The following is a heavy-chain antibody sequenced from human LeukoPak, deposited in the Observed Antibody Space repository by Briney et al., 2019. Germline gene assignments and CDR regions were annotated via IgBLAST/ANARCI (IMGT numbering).Heavy chain of an antibody. CDR3: ARLTFGGVIVTYYYYMDV. D-gene: IGHD3-16*02. CDR1: GGSITSSNFH. V-gene: IGHV4-39*01. Sequence: SETLSLTCSVSGGSITSSNFHWGWIRQPPGKGLEWIGNFYDGGNTYYKPSLKSRVTISVDTSKNQFSLKLSSVTAADTAVYYCARLTFGGVIVTYYYYMDVWGKGTTVTISS. CDR2: FYDGGNT. J-gene: IGHJ6*03.